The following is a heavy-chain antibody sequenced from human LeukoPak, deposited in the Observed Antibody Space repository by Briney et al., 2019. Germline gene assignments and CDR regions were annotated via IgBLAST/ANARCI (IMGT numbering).Heavy chain of an antibody. CDR1: GGSISSSAYS. D-gene: IGHD6-13*01. Sequence: SETLSLTCTVSGGSISSSAYSWGWIRQPPGKGLDWIGDIYDSGNTYYNPSLKSRVTISVDTSKNQFSLKLNSVTAADTAVYYCARQYRPGYSSTWYFDYWGLGTLVTVSS. CDR2: IYDSGNT. V-gene: IGHV4-39*01. CDR3: ARQYRPGYSSTWYFDY. J-gene: IGHJ4*02.